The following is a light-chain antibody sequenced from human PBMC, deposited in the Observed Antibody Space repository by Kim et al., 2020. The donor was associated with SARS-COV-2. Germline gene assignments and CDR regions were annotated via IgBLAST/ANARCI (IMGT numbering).Light chain of an antibody. CDR1: SSDIGTYRY. CDR2: DVS. CDR3: YSYAGSYTWV. Sequence: GPSSTSSCAGSSSDIGTYRYVSWYQQHPGKAPKLIIYDVSERPSGVSYRFSGSKSGNTASLTISGLQAEDEADYYCYSYAGSYTWVFGGGTQLTVL. J-gene: IGLJ3*02. V-gene: IGLV2-11*03.